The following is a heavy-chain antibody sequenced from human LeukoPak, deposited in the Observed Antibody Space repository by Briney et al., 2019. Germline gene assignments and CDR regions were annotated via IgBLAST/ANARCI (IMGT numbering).Heavy chain of an antibody. J-gene: IGHJ4*02. CDR1: GFTFSSYG. V-gene: IGHV3-7*01. D-gene: IGHD3-22*01. CDR2: IKRDGSEK. Sequence: GGSLRLSCAASGFTFSSYGMSWVRQVPGKGLEWVANIKRDGSEKNYVDSVKGRFSISRDNAKTSLYLQMNSLRAEDTAVYYCVRAQYYPDSSGYADYWGQGALVTVSS. CDR3: VRAQYYPDSSGYADY.